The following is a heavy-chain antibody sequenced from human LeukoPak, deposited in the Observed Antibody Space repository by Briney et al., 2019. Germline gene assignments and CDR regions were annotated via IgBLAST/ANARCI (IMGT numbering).Heavy chain of an antibody. CDR3: ARIYYDSSGYYYSSLYYYYYMDV. Sequence: GESLKISCKGSGYSFTSYWIGWVRQMPGKGLEWMGIIYPGDSDTRYSPSFQGQVTISADKSISTAYLQWSSLKASDTAMYYCARIYYDSSGYYYSSLYYYYYMDVWGKGTTVTVSS. D-gene: IGHD3-22*01. CDR1: GYSFTSYW. J-gene: IGHJ6*03. V-gene: IGHV5-51*01. CDR2: IYPGDSDT.